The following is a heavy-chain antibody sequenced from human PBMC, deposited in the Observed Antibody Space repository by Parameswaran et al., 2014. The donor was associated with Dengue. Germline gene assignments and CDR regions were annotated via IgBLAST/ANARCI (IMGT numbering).Heavy chain of an antibody. Sequence: SWVRQAPGQGLEWTGWISAYNGNTNYAQKLQGRVTMTTDTSTSTAYMELRSLRSDDTAVYYCAGRIWSDSWFDPWGQGTLVTVSS. CDR3: AGRIWSDSWFDP. CDR2: ISAYNGNT. J-gene: IGHJ5*02. V-gene: IGHV1-18*01. D-gene: IGHD3-3*01.